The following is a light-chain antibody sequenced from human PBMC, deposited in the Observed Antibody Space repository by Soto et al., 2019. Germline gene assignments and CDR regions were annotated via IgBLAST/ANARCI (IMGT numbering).Light chain of an antibody. CDR2: AAS. J-gene: IGKJ1*01. CDR1: QGISNW. V-gene: IGKV1-12*01. Sequence: DIQMTQSPSSVSASVGDRVTISCRASQGISNWLAWYQQRPGKGPKLLIYAASTLQSGVPPRFSGSGSGTDFNLTISSLQPEDFATYYCQQANSFPWTFGQGTKVEIK. CDR3: QQANSFPWT.